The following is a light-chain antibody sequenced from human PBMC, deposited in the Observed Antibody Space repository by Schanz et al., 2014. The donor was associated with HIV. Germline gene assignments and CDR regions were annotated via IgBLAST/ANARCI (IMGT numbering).Light chain of an antibody. CDR1: SMAFSSSNF. Sequence: QSALTQPTSVSGSPGQSITISCTGASMAFSSSNFVSWYQQHPGEAPRLIIYDVTSRPLGVSARFSASKTGETASLTISGLQADDEAHYYCNSYTSTATVIFGVGTKVTVL. CDR3: NSYTSTATVI. J-gene: IGLJ2*01. CDR2: DVT. V-gene: IGLV2-14*03.